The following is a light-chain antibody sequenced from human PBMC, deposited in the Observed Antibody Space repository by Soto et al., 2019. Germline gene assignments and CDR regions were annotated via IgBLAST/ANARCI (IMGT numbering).Light chain of an antibody. CDR1: QSVGTY. CDR3: QQRSNWPGT. CDR2: DAS. J-gene: IGKJ1*01. Sequence: ETVLTQSPATLSLSPGERAPLSCRAGQSVGTYLAWYQHRVGQAPRLLIYDASNRATGIPARFSGSGSGTDFTLTISSLEPEDFAVYYCQQRSNWPGTFGQGTKVEIK. V-gene: IGKV3-11*01.